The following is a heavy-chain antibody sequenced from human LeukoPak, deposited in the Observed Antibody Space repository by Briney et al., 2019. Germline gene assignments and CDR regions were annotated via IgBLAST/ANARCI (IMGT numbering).Heavy chain of an antibody. V-gene: IGHV4-61*02. CDR2: IYTSGST. CDR3: AREEDIVVVPAALYYYYMDV. CDR1: GGSISSGSYY. Sequence: PSQTLSLTCTVSGGSISSGSYYWSWIRQPAGKGLEWIGRIYTSGSTNYSPSLKSRVTISVDTSKNQFSLKLSSVTAADTAVYYCAREEDIVVVPAALYYYYMDVWGKGTTVAVSS. D-gene: IGHD2-2*01. J-gene: IGHJ6*03.